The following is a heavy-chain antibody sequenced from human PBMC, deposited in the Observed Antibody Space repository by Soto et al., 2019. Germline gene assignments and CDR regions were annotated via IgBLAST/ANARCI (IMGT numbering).Heavy chain of an antibody. CDR3: ARLPLLYYDFWSGYLPAYYFDY. V-gene: IGHV4-34*01. CDR1: GGSFSGYY. D-gene: IGHD3-3*01. J-gene: IGHJ4*02. CDR2: INHSGST. Sequence: QVQLQQWGAGLLKPSETLSLTCAVYGGSFSGYYWSWIRQPPGKGLEWIGEINHSGSTNYNPSLKSRVTISVDTSKNQFSLMLSSVTAADTAVYYCARLPLLYYDFWSGYLPAYYFDYWGQGTLVTVSS.